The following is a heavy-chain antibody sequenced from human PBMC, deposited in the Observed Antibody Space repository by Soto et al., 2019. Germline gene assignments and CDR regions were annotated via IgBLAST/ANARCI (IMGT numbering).Heavy chain of an antibody. CDR3: ARDKDYYDSSGPLYYFDY. J-gene: IGHJ4*02. CDR1: GYTFTTYW. CDR2: IDPSDSYT. Sequence: PGESLKISRKGSGYTFTTYWISWVRQMPGKGLEWMGRIDPSDSYTNYSPSFQGHVTISADKSISTAYLQWNSLKASDTAMYYCARDKDYYDSSGPLYYFDYWGQGTLVTVSS. V-gene: IGHV5-10-1*01. D-gene: IGHD3-22*01.